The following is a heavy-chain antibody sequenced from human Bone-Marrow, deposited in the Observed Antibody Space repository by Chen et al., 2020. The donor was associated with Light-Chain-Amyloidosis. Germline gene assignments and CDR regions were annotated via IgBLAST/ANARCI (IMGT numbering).Heavy chain of an antibody. CDR3: SREFTGYDDY. CDR1: GFTLRTSW. D-gene: IGHD5-12*01. V-gene: IGHV3-74*01. J-gene: IGHJ4*02. CDR2: INPDGTRV. Sequence: DVQLLESGGGLVQPGGSLRPSCAASGFTLRTSWMDWVRQAPGKGLVWVSRINPDGTRVDYADSVRGRFTISRDDAKSTVYLQMNSLRAEDTAVYYCSREFTGYDDYWGQGTLVTVSS.